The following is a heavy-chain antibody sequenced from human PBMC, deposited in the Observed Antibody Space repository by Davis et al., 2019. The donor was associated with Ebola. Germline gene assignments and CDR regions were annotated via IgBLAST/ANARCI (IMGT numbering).Heavy chain of an antibody. V-gene: IGHV4-30-2*01. CDR1: GGSINSGGYS. CDR2: IYHSGIT. J-gene: IGHJ6*03. CDR3: ARGSYYMDV. Sequence: LRLSCAVSGGSINSGGYSWSWIRQPPGKGLEWIGYIYHSGITYYNPSLKSRVTISVDMSKNQFSLKLTSVTAADTAVYYCARGSYYMDVWGKGTTVTVSS.